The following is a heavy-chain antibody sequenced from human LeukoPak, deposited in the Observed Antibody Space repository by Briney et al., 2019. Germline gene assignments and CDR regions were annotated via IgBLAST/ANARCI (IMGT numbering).Heavy chain of an antibody. CDR1: GGSINNSY. J-gene: IGHJ5*02. V-gene: IGHV4-59*01. CDR2: IYYSGST. Sequence: SETLSLTCTVSGGSINNSYWTWIRQPPGKGLEWIGHIYYSGSTNYSPSLKSRVTISVDTSKNQFSLKLSSVTAADTAVYYCARLSSLANIAARGRTRFDTWGQGSLVTVSS. CDR3: ARLSSLANIAARGRTRFDT. D-gene: IGHD6-6*01.